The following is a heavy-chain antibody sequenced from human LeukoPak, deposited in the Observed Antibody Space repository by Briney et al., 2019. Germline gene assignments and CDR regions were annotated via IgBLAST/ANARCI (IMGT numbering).Heavy chain of an antibody. V-gene: IGHV1-69*13. CDR2: IIPIFGTA. CDR3: ARDPNSSGYFDY. CDR1: GGTFSSYA. Sequence: ASVKVSCKASGGTFSSYALSWVRQAPGQGLEWMGGIIPIFGTANYAQKFQGRVTITADESTSTAYMELSSLRSEDTAVYYCARDPNSSGYFDYWGQGTLVTVSS. D-gene: IGHD6-19*01. J-gene: IGHJ4*02.